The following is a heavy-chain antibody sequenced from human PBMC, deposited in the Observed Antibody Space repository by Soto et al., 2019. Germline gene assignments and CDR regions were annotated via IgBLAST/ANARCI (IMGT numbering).Heavy chain of an antibody. Sequence: QVQLVESGGGVVQPGRSPRLSCAASGFTFSSYAMHWVRQAPGKGLEWVAVISYDGSNKYYADSVKGRFTISRDNSKNTLYLQMNSLRAEDTAVYYCASPEVTPDYWGQGTLVTVSS. V-gene: IGHV3-30-3*01. CDR2: ISYDGSNK. CDR1: GFTFSSYA. J-gene: IGHJ4*02. D-gene: IGHD2-21*02. CDR3: ASPEVTPDY.